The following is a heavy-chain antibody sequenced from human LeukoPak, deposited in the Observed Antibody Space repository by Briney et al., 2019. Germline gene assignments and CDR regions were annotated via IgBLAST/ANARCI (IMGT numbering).Heavy chain of an antibody. CDR3: AKHFGVVLAGLWFDP. Sequence: GGSLRLSCAASGFTFSSYAMGWVRQAPGKGLEWVSAISGSGGSTYYADSVKGRFTISRDNSKNTLYLQMNSLRAEDTAVYYCAKHFGVVLAGLWFDPWGQGTLVTVSS. J-gene: IGHJ5*02. V-gene: IGHV3-23*01. D-gene: IGHD3-3*01. CDR2: ISGSGGST. CDR1: GFTFSSYA.